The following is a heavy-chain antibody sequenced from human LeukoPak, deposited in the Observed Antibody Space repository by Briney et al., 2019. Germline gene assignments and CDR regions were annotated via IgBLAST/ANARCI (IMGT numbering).Heavy chain of an antibody. CDR3: ASPMTRYFDWYH. J-gene: IGHJ5*02. CDR2: FDPEDGET. V-gene: IGHV1-24*01. D-gene: IGHD3-9*01. Sequence: ASVKVSCKVSGYTLTELSMHWVRQAPGKGLEWIGGFDPEDGETIYAQKFQGRVTMTRDTSTSTVYMELSSLRSEDTAVYYCASPMTRYFDWYHWGQGTLVTVSS. CDR1: GYTLTELS.